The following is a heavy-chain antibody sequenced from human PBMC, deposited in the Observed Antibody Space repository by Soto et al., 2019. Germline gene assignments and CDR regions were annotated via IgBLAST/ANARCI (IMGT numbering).Heavy chain of an antibody. V-gene: IGHV1-3*04. Sequence: VASVKVSCKASGYSFTSYTMHWVRQAPGQRLEWMGWIDTGNGKTKYSQKFQGRVTNTMNKPASTAYMELSSLRSEDTAVYYCARYSGNYQDASDIWGQGTMVTVSS. CDR1: GYSFTSYT. CDR2: IDTGNGKT. CDR3: ARYSGNYQDASDI. D-gene: IGHD1-26*01. J-gene: IGHJ3*02.